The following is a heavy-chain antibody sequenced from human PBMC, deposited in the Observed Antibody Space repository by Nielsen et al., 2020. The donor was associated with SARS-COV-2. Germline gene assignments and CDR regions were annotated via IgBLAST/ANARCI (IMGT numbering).Heavy chain of an antibody. CDR1: GYTFIDFY. J-gene: IGHJ4*02. V-gene: IGHV1-2*02. CDR2: INPNSGGT. CDR3: ARGRRATMIVVVITTSRWWFDY. Sequence: ASVKVSCKASGYTFIDFYIHWVRQAPGQGLEWMGSINPNSGGTNYAQRFQGRVTMTRNTSISTAYMELSSLRSEDTAVYYCARGRRATMIVVVITTSRWWFDYWGQGTLVTVSS. D-gene: IGHD3-22*01.